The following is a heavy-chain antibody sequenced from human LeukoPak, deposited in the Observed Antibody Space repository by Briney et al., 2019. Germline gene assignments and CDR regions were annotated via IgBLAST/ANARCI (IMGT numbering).Heavy chain of an antibody. CDR2: IYSGGST. Sequence: PGGSLRLSCAASGFTVSSNYMSWVRQAPGKGLEWVSVIYSGGSTYYADSVKGRFTISRDNSKNTLYLQMNSLRAEDTAVYYCAKLPTLLPTSGGIAARRGDAFDIWGQGTMVTVSS. CDR3: AKLPTLLPTSGGIAARRGDAFDI. V-gene: IGHV3-53*05. CDR1: GFTVSSNY. J-gene: IGHJ3*02. D-gene: IGHD6-6*01.